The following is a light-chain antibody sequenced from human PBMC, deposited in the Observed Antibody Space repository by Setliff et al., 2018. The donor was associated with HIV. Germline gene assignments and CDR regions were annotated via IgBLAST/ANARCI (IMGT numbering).Light chain of an antibody. CDR2: EVS. CDR1: SSDVGGYNY. CDR3: SSYTRSSTLV. V-gene: IGLV2-14*01. J-gene: IGLJ3*02. Sequence: QSVLTQPASVSGSPGQSITISCTGTSSDVGGYNYVSWYQHHPGKAPKLMIYEVSNRPSGVSNRFSGSKSGNTASPTISWLQAEDEADYYCSSYTRSSTLVFGGGTKVTVL.